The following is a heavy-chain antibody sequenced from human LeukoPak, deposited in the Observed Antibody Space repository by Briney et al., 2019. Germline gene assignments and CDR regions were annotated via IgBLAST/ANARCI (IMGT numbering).Heavy chain of an antibody. CDR1: GGSISSSSYY. V-gene: IGHV4-39*01. CDR3: ARHPSLDFWSDTSAFDV. D-gene: IGHD3-3*01. J-gene: IGHJ3*01. CDR2: IYYRGST. Sequence: PSETLSLTCTVSGGSISSSSYYWGWIRQPPGKGLEWIGSIYYRGSTYNNPSLKSRVTISVDTSKNQFSLKLSSVTAADTAVYYCARHPSLDFWSDTSAFDVWGQGTMVTFSS.